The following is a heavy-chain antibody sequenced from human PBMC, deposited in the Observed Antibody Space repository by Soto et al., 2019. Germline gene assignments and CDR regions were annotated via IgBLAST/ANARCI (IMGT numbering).Heavy chain of an antibody. CDR3: ARGGIHAYYYMDV. J-gene: IGHJ6*03. D-gene: IGHD6-25*01. Sequence: QVQVVQSGAEVKKPGASVKVSCKASGYSFTSYAMQWVRQAPGQRLEWMGWINAGNGDTKYSQRFQDRVTITGDTSASTAYMELSSLRSEDTAVYSCARGGIHAYYYMDVWGTGTTVTVSS. V-gene: IGHV1-3*01. CDR1: GYSFTSYA. CDR2: INAGNGDT.